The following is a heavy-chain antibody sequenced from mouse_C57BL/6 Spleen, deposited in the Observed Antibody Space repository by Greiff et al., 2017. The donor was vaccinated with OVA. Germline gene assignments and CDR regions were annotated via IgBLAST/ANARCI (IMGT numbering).Heavy chain of an antibody. CDR1: GYTFTDYN. D-gene: IGHD3-2*02. V-gene: IGHV1-22*01. CDR2: INPNNGGT. CDR3: ARKELRAWFAY. J-gene: IGHJ3*01. Sequence: EVQLQQSGPELVKPGASVKMSCKASGYTFTDYNMHWVKQSHGKSLEWIAYINPNNGGTSYNQKFKGKATLTVNKSSSTAYMELRSLTSEDSAVYYCARKELRAWFAYWGQGTLVTVSA.